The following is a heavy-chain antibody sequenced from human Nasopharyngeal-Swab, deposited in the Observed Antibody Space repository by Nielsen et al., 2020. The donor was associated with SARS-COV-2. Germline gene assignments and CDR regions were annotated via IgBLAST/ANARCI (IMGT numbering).Heavy chain of an antibody. CDR1: EFTFSDHV. CDR2: ISSTNNFI. V-gene: IGHV3-21*01. Sequence: GESLKISCSVSEFTFSDHVMNWVRQAPGKGLEWVSSISSTNNFIFYADSVKGRFTISRDNTKNSLYLQMNTLRVADTAVYYCARGFRRGSYYDNIGADSWGQGTLVTVSS. J-gene: IGHJ4*02. CDR3: ARGFRRGSYYDNIGADS. D-gene: IGHD3-22*01.